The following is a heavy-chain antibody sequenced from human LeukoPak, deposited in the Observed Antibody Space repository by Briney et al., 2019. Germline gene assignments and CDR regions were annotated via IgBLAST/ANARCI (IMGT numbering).Heavy chain of an antibody. D-gene: IGHD2-15*01. J-gene: IGHJ4*02. CDR1: GFTFSSYA. V-gene: IGHV3-74*01. CDR2: INTDGSST. Sequence: GGSLRLSCAASGFTFSSYALSWVRQAPGKGLVWVSRINTDGSSTSYADSVKGRFTISRDNAKNSLYLQMNSLRAEDTAVYYCAIKRGYCSGGSCSPYFDYWGQGTLVTVSS. CDR3: AIKRGYCSGGSCSPYFDY.